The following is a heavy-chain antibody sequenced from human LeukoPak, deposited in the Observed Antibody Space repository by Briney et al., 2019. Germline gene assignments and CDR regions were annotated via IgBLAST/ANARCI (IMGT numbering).Heavy chain of an antibody. CDR1: GGTFSSYA. CDR2: IIPIFGTA. V-gene: IGHV1-69*13. J-gene: IGHJ4*02. D-gene: IGHD3-3*01. CDR3: ARDHYYDFWSGYETLFDY. Sequence: GASVKVSRKASGGTFSSYAISWVRQAPGQGLEWMGGIIPIFGTANYAQKFQGRVTITADESTSTAYMELSSLRSEDTAVYYCARDHYYDFWSGYETLFDYWGQGTLVTVSS.